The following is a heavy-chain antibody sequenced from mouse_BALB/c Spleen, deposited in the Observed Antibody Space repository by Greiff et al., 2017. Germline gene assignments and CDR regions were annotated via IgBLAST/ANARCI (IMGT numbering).Heavy chain of an antibody. CDR3: ARDTTATHYFDY. CDR2: ISTYYGDA. Sequence: QVQLQQSGAELVRPGVSVKISCKGSGYTFTDYAMHWVKQSHAKSLEWIGVISTYYGDASYNQKFKGKATMTVDKSSSTAYMELARLTSEDSAIYYGARDTTATHYFDYWGQGTTLTVSS. V-gene: IGHV1S137*01. J-gene: IGHJ2*01. D-gene: IGHD1-2*01. CDR1: GYTFTDYA.